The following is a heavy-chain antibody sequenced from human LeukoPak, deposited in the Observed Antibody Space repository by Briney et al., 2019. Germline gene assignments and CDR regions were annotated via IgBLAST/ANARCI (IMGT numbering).Heavy chain of an antibody. Sequence: GESLKISCKGSGYSFTSYWTGWVRQMPGKGLEWMGIIYPGDSDTRYSPSFQGQVTISADKSISTAYLQWSSLKASDTAMYYCARGAAADKYYFDYWGQGTLVTVSS. J-gene: IGHJ4*02. D-gene: IGHD6-13*01. CDR3: ARGAAADKYYFDY. CDR2: IYPGDSDT. CDR1: GYSFTSYW. V-gene: IGHV5-51*01.